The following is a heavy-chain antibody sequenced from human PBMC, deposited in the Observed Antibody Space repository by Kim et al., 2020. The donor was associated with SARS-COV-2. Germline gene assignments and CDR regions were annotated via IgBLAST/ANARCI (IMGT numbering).Heavy chain of an antibody. CDR1: GGSFSDHT. V-gene: IGHV4-34*01. CDR3: ARGRAGVVPSPVLGLGPYYPYYAMDV. J-gene: IGHJ6*02. D-gene: IGHD3-3*01. Sequence: SETLSLTCAVYGGSFSDHTWCWIRQPPNKGLEWIGEINHSGSTNVSPSLKSRITISVDTSKSQFSLRLKSMTATDAAVYYCARGRAGVVPSPVLGLGPYYPYYAMDVWGRGTPVAVSS. CDR2: INHSGST.